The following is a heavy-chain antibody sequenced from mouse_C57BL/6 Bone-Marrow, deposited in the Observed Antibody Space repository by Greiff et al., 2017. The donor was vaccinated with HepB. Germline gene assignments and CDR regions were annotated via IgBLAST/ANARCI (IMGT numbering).Heavy chain of an antibody. CDR2: ISYDGSN. CDR1: GYSITSGYY. CDR3: AGAYGSTFYYAMDY. V-gene: IGHV3-6*01. D-gene: IGHD1-1*01. J-gene: IGHJ4*01. Sequence: ESGPGLVKPSQSLSLTCSVTGYSITSGYYWNWIRQFPGNKLEWMGYISYDGSNNYNPSLKNRISITRDTSKNQFFLKLNSVTTEDTATYYGAGAYGSTFYYAMDYWGQGTSVTVSS.